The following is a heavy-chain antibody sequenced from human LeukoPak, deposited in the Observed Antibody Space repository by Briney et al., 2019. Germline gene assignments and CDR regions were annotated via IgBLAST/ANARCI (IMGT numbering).Heavy chain of an antibody. CDR3: AKGDCSGGSCYNFDY. CDR2: ISGSGGST. D-gene: IGHD2-15*01. CDR1: GFTFSSYA. J-gene: IGHJ4*02. Sequence: GGSLRLPCAASGFTFSSYAMSWVRQAPEKGLEWVSAISGSGGSTYYADSVKGRFTISRDNSKNTLYLQMNSLRAEDTAVYYCAKGDCSGGSCYNFDYWGQGTLVTVPS. V-gene: IGHV3-23*01.